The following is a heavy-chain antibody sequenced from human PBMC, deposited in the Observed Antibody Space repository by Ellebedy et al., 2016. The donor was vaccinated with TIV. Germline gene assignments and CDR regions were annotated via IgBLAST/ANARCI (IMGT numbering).Heavy chain of an antibody. CDR3: VKGGWCDD. J-gene: IGHJ5*02. CDR2: YSGTGDNT. V-gene: IGHV3-23*01. Sequence: GESLKISXAASGFTFSNAWMSWVRQAPGGGLEWVSAYSGTGDNTHYAEWVRGRFSISRDNSRNTLYLQMNSLRVEDTAIYYCVKGGWCDDWGQGTRVTVSS. CDR1: GFTFSNAW.